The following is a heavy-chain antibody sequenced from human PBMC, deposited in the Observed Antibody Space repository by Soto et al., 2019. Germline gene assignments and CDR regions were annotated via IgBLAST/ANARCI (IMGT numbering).Heavy chain of an antibody. V-gene: IGHV3-15*07. CDR3: TTLRTS. CDR2: VKTKADGGTA. CDR1: GFNFTDAW. J-gene: IGHJ4*02. Sequence: EVQLVESGGGLVKPGGSLKISCVASGFNFTDAWMNWVRQAPGKGLEWVGHVKTKADGGTADYAASVNGRFTVSRDDLKNTLFLKMNSLKNEDTGIYYCTTLRTSWGQVTLVAVSS.